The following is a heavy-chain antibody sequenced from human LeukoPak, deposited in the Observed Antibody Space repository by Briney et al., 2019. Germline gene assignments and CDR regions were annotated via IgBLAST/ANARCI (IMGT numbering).Heavy chain of an antibody. D-gene: IGHD1-14*01. V-gene: IGHV1-2*02. CDR1: GYTFTGYY. Sequence: ASVKVSYKASGYTFTGYYMHWVRQAPGQGLEWMGSINPDSGDTNYAQNLQGRVTMTRDTSINTAYLDLSRLRSDDTAVYYCARGQLTDDLDYWGQGTLVTVSS. CDR2: INPDSGDT. J-gene: IGHJ4*02. CDR3: ARGQLTDDLDY.